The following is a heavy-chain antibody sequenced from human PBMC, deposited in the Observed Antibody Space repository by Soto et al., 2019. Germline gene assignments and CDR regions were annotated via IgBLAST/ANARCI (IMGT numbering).Heavy chain of an antibody. CDR2: IHTAKGNT. J-gene: IGHJ5*02. CDR1: GYTFTNNV. D-gene: IGHD1-7*01. CDR3: ARDPIWTYTWNYARLNYLDP. Sequence: QVQLVQSATEVKKPGASVKISCKASGYTFTNNVIHWLRQAPGQTLEWMGWIHTAKGNTKYSQKFEARVPLTRDTAASTAYMELNSLRSDDTAVYYCARDPIWTYTWNYARLNYLDPWGQGTLVTVSS. V-gene: IGHV1-3*04.